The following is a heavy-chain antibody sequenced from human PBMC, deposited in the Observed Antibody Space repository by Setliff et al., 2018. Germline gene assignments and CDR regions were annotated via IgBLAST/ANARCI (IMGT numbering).Heavy chain of an antibody. CDR1: GGSISSSSYY. Sequence: SETLSLTCTVSGGSISSSSYYWGWIRQPPGKGLEWIGSIYYSGSTYYNPSLKSRVTISVDTSKNQFSLKLSSVTAADTAVYYCARLRGYCTNGVCYGPTDFDYWGQGTRVTVSS. V-gene: IGHV4-39*01. CDR2: IYYSGST. D-gene: IGHD2-8*01. CDR3: ARLRGYCTNGVCYGPTDFDY. J-gene: IGHJ4*02.